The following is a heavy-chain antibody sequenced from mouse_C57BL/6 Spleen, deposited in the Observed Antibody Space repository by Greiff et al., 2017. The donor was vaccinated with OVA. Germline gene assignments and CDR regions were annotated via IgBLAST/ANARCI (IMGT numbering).Heavy chain of an antibody. J-gene: IGHJ1*03. CDR1: GFTFTDYY. D-gene: IGHD1-1*02. CDR3: ARYSSMVWYFDV. Sequence: EVHLVESGGGLVQPGGSLSLSCAASGFTFTDYYMSWVRQPPGKALEWLGFIRNKANGYTTEYSASVKGRFTISRDNSQSILYLQMNALRAEDSATYYCARYSSMVWYFDVWGTGTTVTVSS. CDR2: IRNKANGYTT. V-gene: IGHV7-3*01.